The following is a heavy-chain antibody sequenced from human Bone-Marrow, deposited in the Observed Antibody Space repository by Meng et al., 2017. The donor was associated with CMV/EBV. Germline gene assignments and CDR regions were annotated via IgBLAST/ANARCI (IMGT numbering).Heavy chain of an antibody. CDR2: INPNSGGT. D-gene: IGHD3/OR15-3a*01. J-gene: IGHJ6*02. V-gene: IGHV1-2*02. CDR1: GYTFTSYY. CDR3: ARDRRAFDFWTGDYKTYYYYGMDV. Sequence: ASVKVSCKASGYTFTSYYMHWVRQAPGQGLEWMGWINPNSGGTKYAQKFQGRVTMTRDTSISTAYMELSRLRSDDTAVYYCARDRRAFDFWTGDYKTYYYYGMDVWGQGTTVTVSS.